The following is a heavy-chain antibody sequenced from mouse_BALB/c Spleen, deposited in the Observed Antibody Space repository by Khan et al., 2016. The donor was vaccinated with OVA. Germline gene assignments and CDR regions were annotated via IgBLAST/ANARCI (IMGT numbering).Heavy chain of an antibody. J-gene: IGHJ4*01. CDR2: ISTGGHYT. CDR1: GFTFSSYA. V-gene: IGHV5-9-3*01. CDR3: ARSLVNYHAMDY. D-gene: IGHD2-2*01. Sequence: EVQLQESGGGLVKPGGSLKLSCSASGFTFSSYAMSWVRQTPEKRLECVATISTGGHYTFYPDSVKGRFTISRDNAKNTLYLQMSSLRSEGTAMYYCARSLVNYHAMDYWGQGTSVTVSS.